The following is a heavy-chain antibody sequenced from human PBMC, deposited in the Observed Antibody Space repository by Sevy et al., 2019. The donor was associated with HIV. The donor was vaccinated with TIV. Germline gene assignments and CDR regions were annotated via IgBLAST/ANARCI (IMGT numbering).Heavy chain of an antibody. Sequence: GGSLRLSCAASGFTFTDYYMSWIRQSPGKGLEWVSYISHSGNTIYYADSVNGRFTISRDNAKNSLFLHMTSLTAEDTAFYSCVRNSLKTSAVHLSYYFDFWGQGTLVTVSS. D-gene: IGHD2-21*01. CDR2: ISHSGNTI. CDR1: GFTFTDYY. V-gene: IGHV3-11*01. CDR3: VRNSLKTSAVHLSYYFDF. J-gene: IGHJ4*02.